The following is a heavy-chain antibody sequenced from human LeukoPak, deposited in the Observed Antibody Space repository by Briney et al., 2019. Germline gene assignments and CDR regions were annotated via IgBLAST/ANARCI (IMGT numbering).Heavy chain of an antibody. Sequence: ASVKVPCKASGYTFTSYYMHWVRQAPGQGLEWMGIINPSGGSTSYAQKFQGRVTMTRDTSTSTVYMELSSLRSEDTAVYYCARDQGDIVVVPAADPYYFDYWGQGTLVTVSS. J-gene: IGHJ4*02. CDR3: ARDQGDIVVVPAADPYYFDY. CDR1: GYTFTSYY. V-gene: IGHV1-46*01. CDR2: INPSGGST. D-gene: IGHD2-2*01.